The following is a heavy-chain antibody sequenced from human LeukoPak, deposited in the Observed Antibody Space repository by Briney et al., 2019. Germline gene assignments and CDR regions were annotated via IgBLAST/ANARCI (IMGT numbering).Heavy chain of an antibody. D-gene: IGHD3-22*01. CDR2: IYYSGST. V-gene: IGHV4-59*11. CDR1: GGSINSHY. Sequence: SETLSLTCTVPGGSINSHYWSWIRQPPGKGLEWIGYIYYSGSTNYNPSLKSRVTISVDTSKNQFSLKLSTVTAADTAVYYCARSRAYYDSSGYQGWFDPWGQGTLVTVSS. CDR3: ARSRAYYDSSGYQGWFDP. J-gene: IGHJ5*02.